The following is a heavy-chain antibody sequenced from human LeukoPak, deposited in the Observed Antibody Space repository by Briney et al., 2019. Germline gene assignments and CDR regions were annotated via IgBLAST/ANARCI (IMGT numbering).Heavy chain of an antibody. V-gene: IGHV3-48*03. J-gene: IGHJ4*02. D-gene: IGHD3-10*01. CDR1: GFSFSSYE. CDR3: ARWAIDYYGSGSYPKFDY. CDR2: ISSSGSTI. Sequence: GGSLRLSCAASGFSFSSYEMNWVRQAPGKGLEWVSYISSSGSTIYYADSVKGRFTISRDNAKNSLYLQMNSLRAEDTAVYYCARWAIDYYGSGSYPKFDYWGQGTLVTVSS.